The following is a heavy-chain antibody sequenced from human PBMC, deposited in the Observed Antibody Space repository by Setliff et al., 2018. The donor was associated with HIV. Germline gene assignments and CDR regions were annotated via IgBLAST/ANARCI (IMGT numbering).Heavy chain of an antibody. D-gene: IGHD5-12*01. J-gene: IGHJ4*02. Sequence: LSLTCTVSGGSISSGRNYWSWIRQTAGKGLEWIGRIYTSGSTNYNPSLKSRVTISVDTSKNQVSLKLSSVTAADTAVYYCARSPGVATITIFDYWGRGTLVTVSS. CDR3: ARSPGVATITIFDY. V-gene: IGHV4-61*02. CDR2: IYTSGST. CDR1: GGSISSGRNY.